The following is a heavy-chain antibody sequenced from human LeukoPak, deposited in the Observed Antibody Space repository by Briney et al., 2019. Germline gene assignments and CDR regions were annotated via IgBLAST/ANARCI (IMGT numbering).Heavy chain of an antibody. CDR1: GFTFSSYS. CDR3: AIGSSIAVAAQ. D-gene: IGHD6-19*01. CDR2: ISSSSSTI. J-gene: IGHJ4*02. V-gene: IGHV3-48*01. Sequence: GGSLRLSCAASGFTFSSYSMNWVRQAPGKGLEWASYISSSSSTIYYADSVKGRFTISRDNAKNSLYLQMNSLRAEDTAVYYCAIGSSIAVAAQWGQGTLVTVSS.